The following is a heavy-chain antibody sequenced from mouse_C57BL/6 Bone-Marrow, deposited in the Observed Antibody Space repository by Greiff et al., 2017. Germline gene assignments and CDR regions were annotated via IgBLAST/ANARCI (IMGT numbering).Heavy chain of an antibody. CDR2: IDPEDGET. Sequence: EVKLQESGAELVKPGASVKLSCTASGFNIKDYYMHWVKQRTEQGLEWIGRIDPEDGETKYAPKFQGKATITADTSSNTAYLQLSSLTSEDTAVYYCARRVTTVVATYYYAMDYWGQGTSVTVSS. J-gene: IGHJ4*01. V-gene: IGHV14-2*01. CDR1: GFNIKDYY. CDR3: ARRVTTVVATYYYAMDY. D-gene: IGHD1-1*01.